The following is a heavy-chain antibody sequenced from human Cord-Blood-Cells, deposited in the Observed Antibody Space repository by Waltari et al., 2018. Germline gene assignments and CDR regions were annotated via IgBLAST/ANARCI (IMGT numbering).Heavy chain of an antibody. V-gene: IGHV3-30-3*01. Sequence: QVQLVESGGGVVQPGRSLRLSCAASGFTFSSYAMHWVRQAPGKGLEWVAVISYDGSNKYYADSVKGRLTSSRDNDKDTLYLKMNSMRAEDTAVYYCARAPGGSYSDAFDIWGQGTMVTVSS. CDR2: ISYDGSNK. CDR1: GFTFSSYA. D-gene: IGHD1-26*01. CDR3: ARAPGGSYSDAFDI. J-gene: IGHJ3*02.